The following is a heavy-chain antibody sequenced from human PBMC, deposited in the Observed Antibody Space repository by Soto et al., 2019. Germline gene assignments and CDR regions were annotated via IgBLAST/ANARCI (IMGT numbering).Heavy chain of an antibody. CDR2: IIPIFGTA. V-gene: IGHV1-69*01. Sequence: QVQLVQSGAEVKKPGSSGKVSCKASGGTFSSYAISWVRQAPGQGLDWMGGIIPIFGTANYAPKFQGRVTITADEATSTAYIELSSMRSEDTAVYYCPRERGGSGYHAWWGQGTLVTVS. D-gene: IGHD3-22*01. CDR3: PRERGGSGYHAW. J-gene: IGHJ4*02. CDR1: GGTFSSYA.